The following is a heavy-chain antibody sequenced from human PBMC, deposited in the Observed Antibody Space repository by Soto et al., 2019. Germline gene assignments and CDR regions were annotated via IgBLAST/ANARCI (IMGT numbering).Heavy chain of an antibody. V-gene: IGHV3-23*01. Sequence: CGSLRLSCASSAISFNTYGVTWVRQAPGKGLEWVSTVTVTVGSTYYADSVKGRFTISRDRSNYTVSLLLNSLRVEDTAIYYCAGRRGPEGWFDHWGKGNMVTVSP. CDR3: AGRRGPEGWFDH. J-gene: IGHJ5*01. CDR1: AISFNTYG. CDR2: VTVTVGST.